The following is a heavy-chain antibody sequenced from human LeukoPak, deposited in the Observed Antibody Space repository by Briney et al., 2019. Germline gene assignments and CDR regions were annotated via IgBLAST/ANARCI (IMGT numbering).Heavy chain of an antibody. D-gene: IGHD3-3*01. CDR1: GFTFSSYW. J-gene: IGHJ4*02. V-gene: IGHV3-7*01. CDR2: IKQDGSEK. Sequence: GGSLRLSCAASGFTFSSYWMSWVRQAPGKGLEWVANIKQDGSEKYYVDSVKGRFTISRDNAKNSLYLQMNSLRAEDTAMYYCARGGFDFWSGYSTYYFDYWGQGTLVTVSS. CDR3: ARGGFDFWSGYSTYYFDY.